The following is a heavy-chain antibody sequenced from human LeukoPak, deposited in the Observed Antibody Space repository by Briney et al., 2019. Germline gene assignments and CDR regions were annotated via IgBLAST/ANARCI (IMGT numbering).Heavy chain of an antibody. D-gene: IGHD6-6*01. J-gene: IGHJ4*02. Sequence: PGGSLRLSCAASGFTFSSYAMSWVRQTPGKGLEWVSAISGSGGSTYYADSVKGRFTISRDNSKNTLYLQMNSLRAEDTAVYYCAKGSYSSSIHFDYWGQGTLVTVSS. CDR3: AKGSYSSSIHFDY. V-gene: IGHV3-23*01. CDR1: GFTFSSYA. CDR2: ISGSGGST.